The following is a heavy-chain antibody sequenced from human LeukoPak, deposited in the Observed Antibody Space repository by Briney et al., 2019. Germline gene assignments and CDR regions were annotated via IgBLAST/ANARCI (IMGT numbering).Heavy chain of an antibody. J-gene: IGHJ4*02. D-gene: IGHD6-19*01. V-gene: IGHV4-59*08. CDR3: ARHSEIAVAAESSYFDY. CDR1: GGSISSYY. CDR2: IYYSGST. Sequence: PSETLSLTCTVSGGSISSYYWSWIRQPPGKGLEWIGYIYYSGSTNYNPSLKSRVTISVDTSKNQFSLKLSSVTAADTAVYYCARHSEIAVAAESSYFDYWGQGTLVTVSS.